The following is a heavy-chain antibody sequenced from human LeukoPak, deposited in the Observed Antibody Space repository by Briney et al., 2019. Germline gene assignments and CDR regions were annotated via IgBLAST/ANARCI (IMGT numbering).Heavy chain of an antibody. CDR3: TTDRVAVAGKFDS. CDR1: AFTFNKAW. V-gene: IGHV3-15*01. D-gene: IGHD6-19*01. J-gene: IGHJ4*02. Sequence: GGSLRLSCAASAFTFNKAWMSWARQAPGKGLEWVGRIKSKTDGGTTEYAAPVKGRFTISRNDSKNMLYLQMNSLKIEDTAVYFCTTDRVAVAGKFDSWGQGTLVTVSS. CDR2: IKSKTDGGTT.